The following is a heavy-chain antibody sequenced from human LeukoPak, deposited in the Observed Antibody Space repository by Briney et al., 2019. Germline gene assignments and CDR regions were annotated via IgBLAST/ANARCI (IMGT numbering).Heavy chain of an antibody. Sequence: GGSLRLSCAASGFTFSSYSMNWVRQAPGKGLVWVSRIDTDGSSTSYADSVKGRFTISRDNAKNTLYLQMSSLRAEDTAVYYCILAAAGTEFDSWGQGTLVTVSS. J-gene: IGHJ4*02. CDR2: IDTDGSST. D-gene: IGHD6-13*01. CDR3: ILAAAGTEFDS. V-gene: IGHV3-74*01. CDR1: GFTFSSYS.